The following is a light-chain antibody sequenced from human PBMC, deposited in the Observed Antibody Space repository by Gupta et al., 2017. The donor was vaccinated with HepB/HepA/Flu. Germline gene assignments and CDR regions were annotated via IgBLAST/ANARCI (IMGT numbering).Light chain of an antibody. V-gene: IGLV2-14*01. CDR2: DVT. CDR3: SSYSSSSTPFV. CDR1: SSDVGGFNY. J-gene: IGLJ1*01. Sequence: QSALTQPASVSGSPGQQLTISCTGTSSDVGGFNYVSWYQQRPGKAPKLIIYDVTNWPSGVSNRFSGSKSGNTASLTISGLQAEDEADYYCSSYSSSSTPFVFGTGTKITVL.